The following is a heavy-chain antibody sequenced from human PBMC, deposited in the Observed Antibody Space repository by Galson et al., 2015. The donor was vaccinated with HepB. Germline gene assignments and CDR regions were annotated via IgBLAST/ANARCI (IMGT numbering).Heavy chain of an antibody. CDR1: GFTFSDHY. D-gene: IGHD3-22*01. V-gene: IGHV3-72*01. CDR3: ARGASSGYYYRDAFDI. Sequence: SLRLSCAASGFTFSDHYMDWVRQAPGKGLEWVGRTRNKANSYTTEYAASVKGRFTIARDDSKNSLYLQMNSLKTEDTAVYYCARGASSGYYYRDAFDIWGQGTMVTVSS. J-gene: IGHJ3*02. CDR2: TRNKANSYTT.